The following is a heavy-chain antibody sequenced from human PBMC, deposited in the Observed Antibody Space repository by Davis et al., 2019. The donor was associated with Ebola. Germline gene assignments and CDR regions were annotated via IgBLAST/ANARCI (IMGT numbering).Heavy chain of an antibody. Sequence: SEPLSLTFTVPGGSISSYYWRWIRQPPGKCLEWIGHIYYSGSTNYNPSLKSRVTISVDTSKNQFSLKLSSVTAADTAVYYCARSPGIARYNWFDPWGQGTLVTVSS. V-gene: IGHV4-59*12. CDR1: GGSISSYY. D-gene: IGHD6-13*01. CDR2: IYYSGST. CDR3: ARSPGIARYNWFDP. J-gene: IGHJ5*02.